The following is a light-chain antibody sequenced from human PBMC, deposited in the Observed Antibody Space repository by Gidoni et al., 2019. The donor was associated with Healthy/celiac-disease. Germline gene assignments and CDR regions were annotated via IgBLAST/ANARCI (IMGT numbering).Light chain of an antibody. CDR3: QQYNSYSGT. Sequence: DIQMTQSPSTLSASVGDRVTITCRARQSISSWLAWYQQKPGQAPKLLIYKASSFESGVPSRFSGSGSGTEFTLTISSLQPDDFATYYCQQYNSYSGTFGQGTKVEIK. J-gene: IGKJ1*01. CDR2: KAS. CDR1: QSISSW. V-gene: IGKV1-5*03.